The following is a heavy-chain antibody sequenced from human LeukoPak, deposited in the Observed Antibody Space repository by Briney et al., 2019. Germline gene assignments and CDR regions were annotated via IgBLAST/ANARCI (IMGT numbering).Heavy chain of an antibody. D-gene: IGHD2-2*02. CDR1: GFSCSSYG. J-gene: IGHJ6*02. V-gene: IGHV3-30*03. CDR2: ISYDGSNK. CDR3: ARAYCSSTSCYTGYYGMDV. Sequence: GRSLRLSCAASGFSCSSYGMHWVRQAPGKGLEWVAVISYDGSNKYYADSVKGRFTISRDNSKNTLYLQMNSLRAEDTAVYYCARAYCSSTSCYTGYYGMDVWGQGTTVTVSS.